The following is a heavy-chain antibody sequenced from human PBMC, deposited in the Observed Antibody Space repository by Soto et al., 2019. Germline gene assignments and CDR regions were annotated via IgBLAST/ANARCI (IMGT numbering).Heavy chain of an antibody. V-gene: IGHV1-18*04. J-gene: IGHJ4*02. CDR2: ISAYNGNT. CDR1: GYAFNRYG. D-gene: IGHD6-13*01. CDR3: ARGPPRIAAAAFSVDY. Sequence: ASVKVSCKASGYAFNRYGLTWVRQAPGQGLEWMGWISAYNGNTNYAQNLQGRVTMTTDTSTSTAYMELSSLRSEDTAVYYCARGPPRIAAAAFSVDYWGQGTLVTVSS.